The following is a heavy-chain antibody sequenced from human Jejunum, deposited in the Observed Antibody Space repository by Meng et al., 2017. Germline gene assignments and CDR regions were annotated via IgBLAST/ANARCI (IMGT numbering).Heavy chain of an antibody. J-gene: IGHJ3*01. CDR3: ARDDISSGYHDGFDV. V-gene: IGHV4-39*07. Sequence: SETLSLTCTVSGGYISSTTYYWNWIRQPPGKGLEWIGSIYYSGNTYYNPSLKSRVAISVDTSKNQFSLRLSSATAADTAVYYCARDDISSGYHDGFDVWGQGKGVT. D-gene: IGHD3-22*01. CDR2: IYYSGNT. CDR1: GGYISSTTYY.